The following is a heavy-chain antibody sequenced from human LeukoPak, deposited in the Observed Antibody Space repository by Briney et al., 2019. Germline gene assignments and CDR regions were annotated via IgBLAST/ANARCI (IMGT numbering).Heavy chain of an antibody. D-gene: IGHD4-17*01. V-gene: IGHV3-7*01. CDR2: IKKDGSEE. CDR3: ASGHYADYD. J-gene: IGHJ4*02. CDR1: EITFSDFW. Sequence: PGGSLRISCSGSEITFSDFWMNWVRQAPANGLEWVASIKKDGSEEYYVDSVRGRFTISRDNAQNSLYLQMNSLRDEDTAVYYCASGHYADYDWGQGTLVTVSS.